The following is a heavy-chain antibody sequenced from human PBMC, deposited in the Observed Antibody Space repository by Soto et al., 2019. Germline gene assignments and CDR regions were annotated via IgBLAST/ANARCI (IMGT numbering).Heavy chain of an antibody. CDR2: INRDGSRT. J-gene: IGHJ4*02. V-gene: IGHV3-74*01. CDR3: ARGASGSYYVDY. D-gene: IGHD1-26*01. Sequence: EVQLVESGGGLVQPGGSLRLSCAASGFTFSSYWMHWVRQAPGKGLVWVSRINRDGSRTDYADSVKGRFAVSRDNAKNTVFLQINSLSAEDTAVYYCARGASGSYYVDYWGQGPLITVSS. CDR1: GFTFSSYW.